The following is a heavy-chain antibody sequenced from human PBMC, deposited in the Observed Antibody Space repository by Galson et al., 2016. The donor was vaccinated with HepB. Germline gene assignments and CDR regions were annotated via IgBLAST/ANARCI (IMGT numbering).Heavy chain of an antibody. CDR3: TRGTLGTTATMAFDY. CDR1: GGSISNNYW. D-gene: IGHD1-26*01. Sequence: SETLSLTCAVSGGSISNNYWWSWVRQSPGKGLEWIGEIYQTGTANYNPSFTSRATISVDTSKNQISFRLGSVTAGDTAVYYWTRGTLGTTATMAFDYWGQGTLVSVSS. V-gene: IGHV4-4*02. J-gene: IGHJ4*02. CDR2: IYQTGTA.